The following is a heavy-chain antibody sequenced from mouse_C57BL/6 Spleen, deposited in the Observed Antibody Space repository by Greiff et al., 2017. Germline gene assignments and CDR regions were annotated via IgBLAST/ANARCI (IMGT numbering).Heavy chain of an antibody. CDR1: GYAFSSSW. V-gene: IGHV1-82*01. J-gene: IGHJ2*01. D-gene: IGHD3-1*01. CDR3: AGSPLGYFDY. Sequence: QLQLKQSGPELVKPGASVKISCKASGYAFSSSWMNWVKQRPGKGLEWIGRIYPGDGDTNYNGKFKGKATLTADKSSSTAYMQLSSLTSEDSAVYFWAGSPLGYFDYWGQGTTLTVSS. CDR2: IYPGDGDT.